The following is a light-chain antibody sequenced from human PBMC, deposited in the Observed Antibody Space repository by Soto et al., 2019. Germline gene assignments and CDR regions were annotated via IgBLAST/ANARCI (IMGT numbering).Light chain of an antibody. Sequence: DIVMTQSPDSLAVSLGERATINCKSSQSVLHSSNYKNYLAWYQQKPGQPPKLLIYWASTRESGVPDRFSGSGSGTDFTLTISSLQAEDVAVYYCQQYSITPYTFGQGTKLEIK. CDR2: WAS. V-gene: IGKV4-1*01. CDR1: QSVLHSSNYKNY. CDR3: QQYSITPYT. J-gene: IGKJ2*01.